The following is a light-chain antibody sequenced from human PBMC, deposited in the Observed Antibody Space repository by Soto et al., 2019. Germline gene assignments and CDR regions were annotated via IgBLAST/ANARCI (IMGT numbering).Light chain of an antibody. V-gene: IGKV1-39*01. Sequence: DIQMTQSPSSLSASVGGRVTITCRASQNIFTYLNLYQHHPGKAPKLLIYAASNLQSGVPSRFSGTGSGTDFTLTITGLRPEDFASYYCQQSRSPPLTFGGGTKVDIK. J-gene: IGKJ4*01. CDR3: QQSRSPPLT. CDR1: QNIFTY. CDR2: AAS.